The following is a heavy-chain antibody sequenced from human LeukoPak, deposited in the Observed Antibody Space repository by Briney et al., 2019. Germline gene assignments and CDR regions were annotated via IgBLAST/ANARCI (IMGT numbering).Heavy chain of an antibody. Sequence: GRSLRLSCAGSGFTFSSYAIHWVRQAPGNGLEWVAVISYDGSNKYYADSVKGRFTISRDNSKNTLYLQMNSLRADDTAVYYCARGQRAHVEWYYYMDVWGKGTTVTVSS. CDR3: ARGQRAHVEWYYYMDV. CDR1: GFTFSSYA. J-gene: IGHJ6*03. V-gene: IGHV3-30*04. CDR2: ISYDGSNK. D-gene: IGHD1-26*01.